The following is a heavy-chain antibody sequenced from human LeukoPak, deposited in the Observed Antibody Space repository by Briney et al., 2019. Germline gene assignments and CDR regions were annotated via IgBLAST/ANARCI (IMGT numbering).Heavy chain of an antibody. V-gene: IGHV3-23*01. CDR3: AKECAFGVVIIACMDV. CDR2: ISGSGGST. D-gene: IGHD3-3*01. J-gene: IGHJ6*02. CDR1: GFTFSSYA. Sequence: GGSLRLSCAASGFTFSSYAMSWVRQAPGKGLEWVSAISGSGGSTYYADSVKGRFTISRDNSKNTLYLQMNSLRAEDTAVCYCAKECAFGVVIIACMDVWGQGTTVTVSS.